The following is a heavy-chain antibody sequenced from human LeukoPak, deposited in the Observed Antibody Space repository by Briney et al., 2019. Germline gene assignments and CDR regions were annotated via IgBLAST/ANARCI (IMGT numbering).Heavy chain of an antibody. V-gene: IGHV4-38-2*01. CDR3: ARGRRATYRDYYYYYYMDV. CDR2: IYHSGST. CDR1: GYSISSGYY. J-gene: IGHJ6*03. D-gene: IGHD1-26*01. Sequence: PSETLSLTCAVSGYSISSGYYWGWIRQPPGKGLEWIGSIYHSGSTYYNPSLKSRVTISVDTSKNQFSLKLSSVTAADTAVYYCARGRRATYRDYYYYYYMDVWGKGTTVTVSS.